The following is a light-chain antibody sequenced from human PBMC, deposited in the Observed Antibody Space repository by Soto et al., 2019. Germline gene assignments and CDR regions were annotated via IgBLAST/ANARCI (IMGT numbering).Light chain of an antibody. CDR3: QQYNSYSRT. J-gene: IGKJ1*01. CDR2: KAP. Sequence: DIQMTQSPSTLSAYVGDRVTITCRSSHRISSWLAWYQQKPGKAPKLLIYKAPSLESGVPSRFSGSGSGTEFTLTISSLQHDDVATDYCQQYNSYSRTFGQGTKVEIK. V-gene: IGKV1-5*03. CDR1: HRISSW.